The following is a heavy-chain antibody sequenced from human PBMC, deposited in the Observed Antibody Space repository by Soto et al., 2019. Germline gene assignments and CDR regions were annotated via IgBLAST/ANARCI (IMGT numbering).Heavy chain of an antibody. Sequence: HPGGSLRLSCAGSGFTFSNYAMSWVRQAPGKGLAWVSATSGSGGSTYYADSVKGRFTISRDNSKNTLYLQMNSLRAEDTALYYCAKVPVGATGRFDYWGQGTLVTVSS. CDR3: AKVPVGATGRFDY. D-gene: IGHD1-26*01. V-gene: IGHV3-23*01. CDR1: GFTFSNYA. J-gene: IGHJ4*02. CDR2: TSGSGGST.